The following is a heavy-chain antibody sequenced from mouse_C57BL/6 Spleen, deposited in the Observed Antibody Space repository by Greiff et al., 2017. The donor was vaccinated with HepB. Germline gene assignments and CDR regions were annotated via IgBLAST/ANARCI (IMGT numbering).Heavy chain of an antibody. CDR2: INPNNGGT. CDR3: IYYDYDDGDYYAMDY. Sequence: EVQLQQSGPELVKPGASVKISCKASGYTFTDYYMNWVKQSHGKSLEWIGDINPNNGGTSYNQKFKGKATLTVDKSSSTAYMELRSLTSEDSAVYYCIYYDYDDGDYYAMDYWGQGTSVTVSS. D-gene: IGHD2-4*01. J-gene: IGHJ4*01. V-gene: IGHV1-26*01. CDR1: GYTFTDYY.